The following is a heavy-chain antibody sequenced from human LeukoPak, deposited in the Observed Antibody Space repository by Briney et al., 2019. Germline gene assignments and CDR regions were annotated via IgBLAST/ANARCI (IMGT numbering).Heavy chain of an antibody. CDR2: INSDGSST. V-gene: IGHV3-74*01. Sequence: PGGSLRLSCAASGSTFSSYWMHWVRQAPGKGLVWASRINSDGSSTNYADSVKGRFTISRDNAKNTLYLQMNSLRGEDTAVYYCARDPWRAEIDYWGQGTLVTVSS. CDR1: GSTFSSYW. J-gene: IGHJ4*02. CDR3: ARDPWRAEIDY. D-gene: IGHD1-14*01.